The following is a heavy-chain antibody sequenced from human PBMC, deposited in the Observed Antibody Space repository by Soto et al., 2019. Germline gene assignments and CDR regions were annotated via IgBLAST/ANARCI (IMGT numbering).Heavy chain of an antibody. D-gene: IGHD5-18*01. Sequence: QVQLQESGPGLVKPSETLSLTCIVSGGSIINYYWSWIRQPPGKGLEWIGYIYYSGSTNYNPSLTSRVTISVVTSKNQFSLKLSSVTAEDTAVYYCARHRYSYGVYYFDYWGQGTLVTVSS. CDR3: ARHRYSYGVYYFDY. J-gene: IGHJ4*02. CDR1: GGSIINYY. CDR2: IYYSGST. V-gene: IGHV4-59*08.